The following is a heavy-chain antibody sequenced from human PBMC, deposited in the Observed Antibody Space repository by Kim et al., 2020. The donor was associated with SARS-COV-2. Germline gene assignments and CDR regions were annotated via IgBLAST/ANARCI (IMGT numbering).Heavy chain of an antibody. CDR3: ARSPLERPSAYMDL. J-gene: IGHJ6*03. CDR2: INAGNGNT. V-gene: IGHV1-3*01. Sequence: ASVKVSCKASGYTFTNYAMHWVRQAPGQRLEWMGWINAGNGNTIYSQRFQGRVTITRDTYASTAYMELSSLRSEGTAVYYCARSPLERPSAYMDLWGKGT. D-gene: IGHD1-1*01. CDR1: GYTFTNYA.